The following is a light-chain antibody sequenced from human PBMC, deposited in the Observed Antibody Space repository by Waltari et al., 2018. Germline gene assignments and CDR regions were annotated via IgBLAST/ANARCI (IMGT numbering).Light chain of an antibody. CDR2: KNN. J-gene: IGLJ2*01. CDR3: TAWDDSLTGVL. CDR1: SSNLGSNF. V-gene: IGLV1-47*01. Sequence: QAVLTQPPSASGTPGQRVSISCSGGSSNLGSNFVYWYQQLPGMAPKLLIYKNNQRPSGAPDRFSGSKSGTSASLVISGLRSEDEAHYYCTAWDDSLTGVLFGEGTKLTV.